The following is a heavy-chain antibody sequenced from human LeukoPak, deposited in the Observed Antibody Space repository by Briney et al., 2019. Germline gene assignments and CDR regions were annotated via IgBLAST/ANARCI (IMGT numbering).Heavy chain of an antibody. CDR2: ISSSSGTI. V-gene: IGHV3-48*01. J-gene: IGHJ3*02. D-gene: IGHD2-15*01. CDR1: GFTFSSYS. CDR3: ARDRTAATRSWDAFDI. Sequence: GGSLRLSCAASGFTFSSYSMNWVRQAPGKGLEWVSYISSSSGTIYYADSVKGRFTISRDNAKNSLYLQMNSLRAEDTAVYYCARDRTAATRSWDAFDIWGQGTMVTVSS.